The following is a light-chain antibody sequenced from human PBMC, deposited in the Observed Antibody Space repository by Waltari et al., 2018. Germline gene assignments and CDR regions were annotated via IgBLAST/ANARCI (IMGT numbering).Light chain of an antibody. Sequence: DIQMTQSPSSLSASVGDRVTITCRASQRISTYLNWYQQKPGKAPKLLIYGSSSLQSGVPSRFSGSGSGTDFTLTISSLQLEDFATYYCLQSYNDPTFGQGTKVEIK. CDR2: GSS. CDR1: QRISTY. CDR3: LQSYNDPT. J-gene: IGKJ1*01. V-gene: IGKV1-39*01.